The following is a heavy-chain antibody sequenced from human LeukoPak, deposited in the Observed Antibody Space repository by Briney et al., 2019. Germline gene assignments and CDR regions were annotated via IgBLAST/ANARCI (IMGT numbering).Heavy chain of an antibody. Sequence: GASVKVSCKASGYTFTSYGISWVRQAPGQGLEWMGWISAYNGNTNYAQKLQGRVTMTTDTSTSTAYMELRSLRSDDTAVYYCARDGALLRVSIVVVPAAIGDHYYYGMDVWGQGTTVTVSS. CDR2: ISAYNGNT. V-gene: IGHV1-18*01. D-gene: IGHD2-2*01. CDR3: ARDGALLRVSIVVVPAAIGDHYYYGMDV. J-gene: IGHJ6*02. CDR1: GYTFTSYG.